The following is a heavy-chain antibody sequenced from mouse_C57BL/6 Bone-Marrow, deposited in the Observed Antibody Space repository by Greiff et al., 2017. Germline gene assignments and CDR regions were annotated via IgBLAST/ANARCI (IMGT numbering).Heavy chain of an antibody. V-gene: IGHV1-26*01. Sequence: EVQLQQSGPELVKPGASVKISCKASGYTFTDYYMNWVKQSHGKSLEWIGDINPNNGGTSYNQKFKGKATLTVDKSSSTAYMELRSLTSEDSAVYYCASRYDPYAMDYWGQGTSVTVSS. CDR3: ASRYDPYAMDY. J-gene: IGHJ4*01. CDR1: GYTFTDYY. CDR2: INPNNGGT. D-gene: IGHD2-3*01.